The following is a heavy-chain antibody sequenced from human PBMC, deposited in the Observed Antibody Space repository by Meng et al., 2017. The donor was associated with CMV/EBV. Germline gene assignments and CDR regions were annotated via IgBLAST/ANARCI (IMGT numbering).Heavy chain of an antibody. Sequence: ASVKVSCKASGYTFTGYYMHWVRQAPGQRLEWMGWINPNSGGTNYAQKFQGRVTMTRDTSISTAYMELSRLRSDDTAVYYCAREGDIVVVPAAWGWFDPWGQGTLVTVSS. CDR2: INPNSGGT. CDR1: GYTFTGYY. V-gene: IGHV1-2*02. J-gene: IGHJ5*02. D-gene: IGHD2-2*01. CDR3: AREGDIVVVPAAWGWFDP.